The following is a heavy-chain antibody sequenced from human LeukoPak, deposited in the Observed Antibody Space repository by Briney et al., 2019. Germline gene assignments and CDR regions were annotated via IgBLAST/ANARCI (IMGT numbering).Heavy chain of an antibody. CDR3: ARVHSTNYDFWSGYSYYFDY. V-gene: IGHV1-46*01. Sequence: ASVNVSCKASGYTFTSYGISWVRQAPGQGLEWMGIINPSGGSTSYTQKFQGRVTMTRDTSTSTVYMKLSSLRSEDTAVYYCARVHSTNYDFWSGYSYYFDYWGQGTLVTVSS. J-gene: IGHJ4*02. D-gene: IGHD3-3*01. CDR1: GYTFTSYG. CDR2: INPSGGST.